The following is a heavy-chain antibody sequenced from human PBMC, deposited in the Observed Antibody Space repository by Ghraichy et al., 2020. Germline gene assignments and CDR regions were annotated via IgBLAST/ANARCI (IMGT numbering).Heavy chain of an antibody. J-gene: IGHJ4*02. Sequence: LSLTCAASGFTFDDYAMHWGRQAPGKGLEWVSGISWNSGSIGYADSVKGRFTISRDNAKNSLYLQMNSLRPEDTALYYCAKDWTTMVRGADYWGQGTLVTVSS. CDR3: AKDWTTMVRGADY. CDR1: GFTFDDYA. D-gene: IGHD3-10*01. CDR2: ISWNSGSI. V-gene: IGHV3-9*01.